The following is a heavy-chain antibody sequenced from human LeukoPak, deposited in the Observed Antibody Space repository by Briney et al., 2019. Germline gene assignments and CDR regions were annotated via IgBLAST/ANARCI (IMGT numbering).Heavy chain of an antibody. CDR3: AKDQTHYYDTSGYT. D-gene: IGHD3-22*01. Sequence: GGSLRLSCAASGFTFSSKSMTWVRQAPGKGLEWVSAISGNGVDTFYADSVKGRSTISRDNSRNTLYLQMNSLRAEDTAVYYCAKDQTHYYDTSGYTWGQGTLVTVSS. J-gene: IGHJ5*02. V-gene: IGHV3-23*01. CDR2: ISGNGVDT. CDR1: GFTFSSKS.